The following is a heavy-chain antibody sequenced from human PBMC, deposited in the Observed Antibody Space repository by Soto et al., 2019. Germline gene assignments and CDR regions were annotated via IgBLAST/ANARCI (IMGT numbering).Heavy chain of an antibody. D-gene: IGHD3-3*01. CDR2: INPSGGST. V-gene: IGHV1-46*03. Sequence: ASVKVSCKASGYTFTSYYMHWVRQAPGQGLEWMGIINPSGGSTSYAQKFQGRVTMTRDTSTSTVYMELSSLRSEDTAVYYCARSLINYDFWSGILGLNMDVWGKGTTVTVSS. CDR1: GYTFTSYY. J-gene: IGHJ6*03. CDR3: ARSLINYDFWSGILGLNMDV.